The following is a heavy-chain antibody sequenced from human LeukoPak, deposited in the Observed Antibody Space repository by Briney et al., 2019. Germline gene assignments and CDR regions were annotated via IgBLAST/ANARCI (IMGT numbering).Heavy chain of an antibody. D-gene: IGHD3-10*01. CDR3: AKDSRYYGSALVDY. J-gene: IGHJ4*02. Sequence: HPGGSLRLSCAASGFTFSSYAMSWVRQAPGKGLEWVSAISGSGGSTYYADSVKGRFTISRDNSKNTLYLQMNSLRAEDTAVYYCAKDSRYYGSALVDYWGQGTLVTVSS. CDR2: ISGSGGST. V-gene: IGHV3-23*01. CDR1: GFTFSSYA.